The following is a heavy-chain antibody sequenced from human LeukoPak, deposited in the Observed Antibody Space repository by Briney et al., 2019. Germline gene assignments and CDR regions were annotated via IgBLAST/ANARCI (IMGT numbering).Heavy chain of an antibody. CDR3: ARDGSTLLGRAFDI. V-gene: IGHV4-39*02. D-gene: IGHD6-13*01. J-gene: IGHJ3*02. CDR1: GGSISSSDYY. Sequence: SETLSLTCTVSGGSISSSDYYWGWIRQPPRKGLEWIGSIYYSGHTYYTPSLKSRVTMSVDTSKNQFSLKPSSVAAADTAVYYCARDGSTLLGRAFDIWGQGTMVTVSS. CDR2: IYYSGHT.